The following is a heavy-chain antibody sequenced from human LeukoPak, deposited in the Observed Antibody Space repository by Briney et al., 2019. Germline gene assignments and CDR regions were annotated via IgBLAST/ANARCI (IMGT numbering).Heavy chain of an antibody. CDR2: ISGSGGST. D-gene: IGHD5-18*01. Sequence: GGSLRLSCAASGFTFSSYAMSWVRQAPGKGLEWVSAISGSGGSTYYADSVKGRFTISRDNSKNTLYLQMNSLRAETTAVYYCAKDPSDGYSALRRSGYFDYWGQGTLVTVSS. V-gene: IGHV3-23*01. J-gene: IGHJ4*02. CDR3: AKDPSDGYSALRRSGYFDY. CDR1: GFTFSSYA.